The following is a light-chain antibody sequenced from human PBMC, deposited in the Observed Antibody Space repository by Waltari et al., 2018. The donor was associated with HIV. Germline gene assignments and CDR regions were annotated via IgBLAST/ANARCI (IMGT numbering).Light chain of an antibody. Sequence: DIVMTQSPDSLPVFLGVRATTNCKSTQSVLYSSNNKNYLACNRQKAGQPTKLLIYWASTRESEVPDRFSASGSGTDFSLTISSLQAEDVAVYYCQQYYSTPYTFGQGTKLEIK. V-gene: IGKV4-1*01. CDR1: QSVLYSSNNKNY. CDR2: WAS. J-gene: IGKJ2*01. CDR3: QQYYSTPYT.